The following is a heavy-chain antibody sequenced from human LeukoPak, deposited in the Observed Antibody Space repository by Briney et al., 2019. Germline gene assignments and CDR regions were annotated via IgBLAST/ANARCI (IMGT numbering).Heavy chain of an antibody. CDR2: SNPDSSAT. D-gene: IGHD4-17*01. Sequence: ASVKVSCKPSGYTFTGCDIYWVRKAPGQGLERMGWSNPDSSATNYAQEFQGRVTMTRHTSISTAYMEMSSPRPDDTAVFYSARGVQGYGPTLYYFDYWGQGTLVTVSS. V-gene: IGHV1-2*02. CDR1: GYTFTGCD. J-gene: IGHJ4*02. CDR3: ARGVQGYGPTLYYFDY.